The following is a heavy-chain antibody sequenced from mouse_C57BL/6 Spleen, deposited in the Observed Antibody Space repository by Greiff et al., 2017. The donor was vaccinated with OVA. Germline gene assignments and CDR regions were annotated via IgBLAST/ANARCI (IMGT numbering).Heavy chain of an antibody. J-gene: IGHJ1*03. CDR3: TRDGYYHWYFDV. CDR2: ISSGGDYI. D-gene: IGHD2-3*01. V-gene: IGHV5-9-1*02. CDR1: GFTFSSYA. Sequence: EVQGVESGEGLVKPGGSLKLSCAASGFTFSSYAMSWVRQTPEKRLEWVAYISSGGDYIYYADTVKGRFTISRDNARNTLYLQMSSLKSEDTAMYYCTRDGYYHWYFDVGGTGTTVTVSS.